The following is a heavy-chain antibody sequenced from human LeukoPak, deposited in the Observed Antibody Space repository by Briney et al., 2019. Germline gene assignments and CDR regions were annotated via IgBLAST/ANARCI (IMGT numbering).Heavy chain of an antibody. Sequence: PGGSLRLSCAASGFTFSSYAMSWVRQAPGKGLEWVSAISGSGGSTYYADSVKGRFTISRDNSKNTLYLQMNSLRAEDTAIYYCAKAGYFDWFEIDYWGQGTLVTVSS. CDR3: AKAGYFDWFEIDY. D-gene: IGHD3-9*01. V-gene: IGHV3-23*01. J-gene: IGHJ4*02. CDR2: ISGSGGST. CDR1: GFTFSSYA.